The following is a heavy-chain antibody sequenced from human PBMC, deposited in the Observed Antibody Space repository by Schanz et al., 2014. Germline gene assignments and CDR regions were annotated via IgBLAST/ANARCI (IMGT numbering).Heavy chain of an antibody. J-gene: IGHJ3*02. CDR1: GYTFTSHG. V-gene: IGHV1-69*04. CDR2: VIPILGVT. Sequence: QVQLVQSGAEVKKPGASVKVSCKASGYTFTSHGISWVRQAPGQGLEWMGRVIPILGVTHYAQKFQGRVTITADKSTTTAYMELNSLNSDDTAVYYCARGGGPEDVFDIWGQGTILTVSS. CDR3: ARGGGPEDVFDI. D-gene: IGHD5-12*01.